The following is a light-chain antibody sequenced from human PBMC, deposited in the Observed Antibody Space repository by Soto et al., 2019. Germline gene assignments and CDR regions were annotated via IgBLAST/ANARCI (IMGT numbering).Light chain of an antibody. CDR3: LQYSNGPRT. CDR2: GAT. CDR1: QSVGSS. Sequence: ETVITQSPATLSGSPGKGATLSCRASQSVGSSLAWYQHKPGQAPRLLIYGATTRATGIPARVSGSGYGAEFTLTINSLQSEDFALYYCLQYSNGPRTFGQGTKVDIK. J-gene: IGKJ1*01. V-gene: IGKV3-15*01.